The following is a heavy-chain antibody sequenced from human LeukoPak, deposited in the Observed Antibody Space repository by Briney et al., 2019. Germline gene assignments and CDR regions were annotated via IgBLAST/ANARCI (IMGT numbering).Heavy chain of an antibody. Sequence: GASVKVSCKASGGTFSSYAISWVRQAPGQGLEWMGRIIPILGIANYAQKFQGRVTITADKSTSTAYMELSSLRSEDTAVYYCARVYYGSGSYYDYYGMDVWGQGTTVTVSS. CDR1: GGTFSSYA. CDR3: ARVYYGSGSYYDYYGMDV. V-gene: IGHV1-69*04. J-gene: IGHJ6*02. CDR2: IIPILGIA. D-gene: IGHD3-10*01.